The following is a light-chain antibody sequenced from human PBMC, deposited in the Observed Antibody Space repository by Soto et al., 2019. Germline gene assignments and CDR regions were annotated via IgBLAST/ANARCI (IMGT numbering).Light chain of an antibody. CDR3: QQSFITPPLT. CDR2: GAS. J-gene: IGKJ4*01. V-gene: IGKV1-39*01. CDR1: QSISTY. Sequence: DIQMTQSPSSLSASIGDRITITCRASQSISTYLNWYQQRPGKAPNLLIYGASTLHNGVPSRFSVSGSATDFSLTISSLQPEDFATYYCQQSFITPPLTFGGGTKVEIK.